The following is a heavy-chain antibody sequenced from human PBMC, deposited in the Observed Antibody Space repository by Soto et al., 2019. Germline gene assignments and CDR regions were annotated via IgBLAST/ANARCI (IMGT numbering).Heavy chain of an antibody. CDR2: IVVGSGNT. D-gene: IGHD1-7*01. V-gene: IGHV1-58*01. J-gene: IGHJ6*02. CDR1: GFTFTSSA. CDR3: AAGLELPSMYYYYYGMDV. Sequence: GASVKVSCKASGFTFTSSAVQWVRQARGQRLEWIGWIVVGSGNTNYAQKFQERVTITRDMSTSTAYMELSSLRSEDTAVYYCAAGLELPSMYYYYYGMDVWGQGTTVTVSS.